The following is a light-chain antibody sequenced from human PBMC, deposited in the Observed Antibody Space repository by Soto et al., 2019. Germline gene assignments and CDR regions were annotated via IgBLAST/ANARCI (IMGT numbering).Light chain of an antibody. CDR1: SGHSNYA. J-gene: IGLJ2*01. CDR3: QTWGSGTVV. Sequence: QSVLTQSPSASASLGASVKLTCTLSSGHSNYAIAWHQQQSEKGPRYLMKLNSDGSHSKGDGIPDHFSGSSSGAERYLTISSLQSDDEADYYCQTWGSGTVVFGGGTKLTVL. V-gene: IGLV4-69*01. CDR2: LNSDGSH.